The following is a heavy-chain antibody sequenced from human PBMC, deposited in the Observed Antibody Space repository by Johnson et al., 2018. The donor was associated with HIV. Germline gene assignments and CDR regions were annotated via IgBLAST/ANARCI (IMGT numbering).Heavy chain of an antibody. D-gene: IGHD3-10*01. Sequence: QVQLVESGGGLVKPGGSLRLSCAASGFTFSHYAMHWVRQTPGKGREWVAVISFDGGKKYYTDSVKGRFTISRDNSKNTLYLDTNSLRPEDTAVYYCASCLWFRELSDAFDIWGQGTIVTVSS. CDR1: GFTFSHYA. V-gene: IGHV3-30*04. J-gene: IGHJ3*02. CDR3: ASCLWFRELSDAFDI. CDR2: ISFDGGKK.